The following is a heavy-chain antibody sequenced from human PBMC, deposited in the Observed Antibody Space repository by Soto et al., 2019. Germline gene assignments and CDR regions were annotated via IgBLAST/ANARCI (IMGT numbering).Heavy chain of an antibody. V-gene: IGHV3-23*01. CDR1: GFTFSSYA. CDR2: ISAGGAST. CDR3: AKDNDILPADLDS. J-gene: IGHJ4*02. D-gene: IGHD3-9*01. Sequence: EVQLLESGGGLAQPGGSLRLSCAASGFTFSSYAMTWVRQAPGKGLEWVSTISAGGASTYYADSVKGRFTISRDNSKNTLYLQMNSLTAEDTAVYYCAKDNDILPADLDSWGLGTLVTVSS.